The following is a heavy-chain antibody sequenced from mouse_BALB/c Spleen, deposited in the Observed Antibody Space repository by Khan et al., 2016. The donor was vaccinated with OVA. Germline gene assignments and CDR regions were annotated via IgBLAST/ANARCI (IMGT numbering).Heavy chain of an antibody. V-gene: IGHV1S136*01. CDR2: IYPYNDGT. J-gene: IGHJ3*01. D-gene: IGHD2-2*01. CDR3: ARGGFGSFAY. Sequence: VQLKESGPELVKPGASVKMSCKASGFTFTSYGFHWVKQKPGQGLEWIGNIYPYNDGTEYNEKFKGKATLTSDKSSSTAYMELSSLTSDDSAVYYCARGGFGSFAYWGQGTVVTVSA. CDR1: GFTFTSYG.